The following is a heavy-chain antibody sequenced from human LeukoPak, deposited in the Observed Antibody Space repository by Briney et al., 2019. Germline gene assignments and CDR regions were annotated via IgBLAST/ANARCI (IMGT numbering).Heavy chain of an antibody. D-gene: IGHD3-3*02. CDR2: ISSSSSYI. V-gene: IGHV3-21*01. CDR1: GFTFSTSA. CDR3: ARDVLAAPFDY. Sequence: GGSLRLSCAASGFTFSTSAMNWVRQAPGRGLEWVSSISSSSSYIYYADSVKGRFTISRDNAKNSLYLQMNSLRAEDTAVYYCARDVLAAPFDYWGQGTLVTVSS. J-gene: IGHJ4*02.